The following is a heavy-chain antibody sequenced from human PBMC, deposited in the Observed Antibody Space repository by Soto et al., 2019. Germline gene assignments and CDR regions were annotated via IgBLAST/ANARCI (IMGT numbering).Heavy chain of an antibody. Sequence: EVQLVESGGGLVQPGGSLRLSCSASGFSFSSYSIHWVRQAPGKGLEYVSAISGDGHSTFYSESVGGRFTISRDSLKNTVHLQMSSLRAEDTAVYYCVKERSESGMFITTGEAFDIWGQGTIVTVSS. CDR2: ISGDGHST. V-gene: IGHV3-64D*06. CDR3: VKERSESGMFITTGEAFDI. D-gene: IGHD3-22*01. CDR1: GFSFSSYS. J-gene: IGHJ3*02.